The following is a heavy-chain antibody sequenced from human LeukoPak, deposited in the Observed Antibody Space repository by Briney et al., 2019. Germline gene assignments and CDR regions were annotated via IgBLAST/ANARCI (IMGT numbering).Heavy chain of an antibody. CDR3: ARRRQIAVAGKFDY. V-gene: IGHV4-59*12. CDR1: GGSISSYY. Sequence: SETLSLTCTVSGGSISSYYWSWIRQTPGKGLEWIGYIYYSGSTNYNPSLKSRVTISVDTSKNQFSLKLSSVTAADTAVYYCARRRQIAVAGKFDYWGQGTLVTVSS. D-gene: IGHD6-19*01. J-gene: IGHJ4*02. CDR2: IYYSGST.